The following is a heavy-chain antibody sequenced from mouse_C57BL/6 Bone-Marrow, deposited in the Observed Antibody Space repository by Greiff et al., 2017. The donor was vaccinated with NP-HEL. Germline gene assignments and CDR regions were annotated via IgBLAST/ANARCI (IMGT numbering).Heavy chain of an antibody. CDR1: GFTFTDYY. CDR2: IRNKANGYTT. V-gene: IGHV7-3*01. D-gene: IGHD1-1*01. J-gene: IGHJ3*01. CDR3: ARTSTDGFAY. Sequence: VQLKESGGGLVQPGGSLSLSCAASGFTFTDYYMSWVRQPPGKALEWLGFIRNKANGYTTEYSASVKGRFTISRDNSQSILYLQMNALRAEDSATYYCARTSTDGFAYWGQGTLVTVSA.